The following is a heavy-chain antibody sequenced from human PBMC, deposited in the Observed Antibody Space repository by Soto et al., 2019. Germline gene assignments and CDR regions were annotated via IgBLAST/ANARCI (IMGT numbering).Heavy chain of an antibody. CDR1: GYTFTSYD. D-gene: IGHD4-17*01. J-gene: IGHJ6*02. CDR3: ARDTVTTSQHGMDV. CDR2: MHPNSGNT. Sequence: VQLVQSGAEVKKPGASVKVSCKASGYTFTSYDINWVRQATGRGLEWMGWMHPNSGNTGYAQKFQGRVTMTRNTSISTAYMELSSLRSEDTAVYYCARDTVTTSQHGMDVWGQGTTVTVSS. V-gene: IGHV1-8*01.